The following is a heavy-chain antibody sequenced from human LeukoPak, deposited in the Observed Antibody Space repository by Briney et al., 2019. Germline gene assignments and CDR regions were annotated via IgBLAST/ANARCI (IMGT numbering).Heavy chain of an antibody. CDR3: ARDLGDIVVVPAAMFYY. CDR2: INSDGSST. V-gene: IGHV3-74*01. D-gene: IGHD2-2*01. Sequence: VRGYWVDCVGQAPVKRLVWVSRINSDGSSTSYADSVKGRFTISRDNAKNTLYLQMNSLRAEDTAVYYCARDLGDIVVVPAAMFYYWGQGTLVTVSS. CDR1: VRGYW. J-gene: IGHJ4*02.